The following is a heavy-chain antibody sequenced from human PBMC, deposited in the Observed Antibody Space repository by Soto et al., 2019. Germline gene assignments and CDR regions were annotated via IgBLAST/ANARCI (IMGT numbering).Heavy chain of an antibody. CDR2: INHSGST. V-gene: IGHV4-34*01. CDR3: AREYSGSYLGRYFDY. J-gene: IGHJ4*02. CDR1: GGSFSGYY. Sequence: SETLSLTCAVYGGSFSGYYWSWIRQPPGKGLEWIGEINHSGSTNYNPSLKSRVTISVDTSKNQFSLKLSSVTAADTAVYYCAREYSGSYLGRYFDYWGQGTLVTVSS. D-gene: IGHD1-26*01.